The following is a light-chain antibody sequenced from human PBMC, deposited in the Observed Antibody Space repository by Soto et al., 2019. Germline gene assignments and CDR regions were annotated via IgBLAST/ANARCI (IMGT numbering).Light chain of an antibody. J-gene: IGKJ1*01. CDR3: QQYNKWPRT. V-gene: IGKV3-15*01. CDR1: QSVSSN. Sequence: EIVMTQSPATLSVSPGERGTLSYRASQSVSSNLAWYQQKPGQAPRLLMYGASTRATGIPARFSGNGSGTEFTLTISSLQSEDFAVYYCQQYNKWPRTFGQGTKVEIK. CDR2: GAS.